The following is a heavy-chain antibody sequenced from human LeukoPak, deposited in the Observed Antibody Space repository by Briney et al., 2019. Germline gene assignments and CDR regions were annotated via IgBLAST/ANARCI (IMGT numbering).Heavy chain of an antibody. CDR3: ASDLRFLEWLSPSGKRGHDY. CDR1: GFTFSSYS. D-gene: IGHD3-3*01. J-gene: IGHJ4*02. Sequence: GGSLRLSCAASGFTFSSYSMNWVRQAPGKGLEWVSYISSSSSTIYYADSVKGRFTISRDNAKNSLYLQMNSLRDEDTAVYYCASDLRFLEWLSPSGKRGHDYWGQGTLVTVSS. CDR2: ISSSSSTI. V-gene: IGHV3-48*02.